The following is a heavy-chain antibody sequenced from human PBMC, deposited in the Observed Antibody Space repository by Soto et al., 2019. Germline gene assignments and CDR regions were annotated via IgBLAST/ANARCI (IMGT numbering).Heavy chain of an antibody. CDR3: AKAPLPNPGFGYYYYGMDV. CDR2: ISGSGGST. D-gene: IGHD3-3*01. Sequence: GGSLRLSCAASGFTFSSYAMSWVRQAPGKGLEWVSAISGSGGSTYYADSVKGRFTISRDNSKNTLYLQMNSLRAEDTAVYYCAKAPLPNPGFGYYYYGMDVWGQGTTVTVSS. CDR1: GFTFSSYA. J-gene: IGHJ6*02. V-gene: IGHV3-23*01.